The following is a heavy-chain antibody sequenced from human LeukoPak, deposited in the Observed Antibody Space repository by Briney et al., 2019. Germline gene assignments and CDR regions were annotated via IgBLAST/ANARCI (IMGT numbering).Heavy chain of an antibody. CDR2: IYSGGST. J-gene: IGHJ4*02. Sequence: GGSLRLSCAASGFTVSSNYMSWVRQAPGKGLEWVSVIYSGGSTYYADSVKGRFTISRDNSKNTLYLQMNSLRAEDTAVYYCARVGELLWFGESQYYFDYWGQGTLVTVSS. V-gene: IGHV3-53*05. CDR1: GFTVSSNY. CDR3: ARVGELLWFGESQYYFDY. D-gene: IGHD3-10*01.